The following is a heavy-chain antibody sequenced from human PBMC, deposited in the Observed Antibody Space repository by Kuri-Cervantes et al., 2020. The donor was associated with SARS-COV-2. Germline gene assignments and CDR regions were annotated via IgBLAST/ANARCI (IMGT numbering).Heavy chain of an antibody. CDR2: IFYSGST. CDR3: ARHESVTGDWYFDL. V-gene: IGHV4-39*01. CDR1: GDSISRSSYD. Sequence: SETLSLTCSVAGDSISRSSYDWAWIRQPPGKGLEWILSIFYSGSTNYNPSLKSRVTISVDTSKDQFSLKLSSVTAADRAVYYCARHESVTGDWYFDLRGRGTLVTVSS. D-gene: IGHD7-27*01. J-gene: IGHJ2*01.